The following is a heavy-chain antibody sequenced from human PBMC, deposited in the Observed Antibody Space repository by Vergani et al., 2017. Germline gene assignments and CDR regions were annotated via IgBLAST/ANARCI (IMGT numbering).Heavy chain of an antibody. CDR2: INAGNGNT. CDR1: GYTFTSYA. D-gene: IGHD4-17*01. Sequence: QVQLVQSGAEVKKPGASVKVSCKASGYTFTSYAMHWVRQAPGQRLEWMGWINAGNGNTKYSQKFQGRVTITRDTSASTAYMELSSLRSEDTAVYYCARDCRTTVTTAVSWFDPWGQGTLVTVSS. V-gene: IGHV1-3*01. J-gene: IGHJ5*02. CDR3: ARDCRTTVTTAVSWFDP.